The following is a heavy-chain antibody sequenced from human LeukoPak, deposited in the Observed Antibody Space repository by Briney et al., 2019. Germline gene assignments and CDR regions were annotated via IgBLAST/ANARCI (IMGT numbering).Heavy chain of an antibody. CDR1: GYTFTSYG. Sequence: GASVKVSCKASGYTFTSYGISWVRQAPGQGLEWIGWISAYNGNTNYAQKLQGRVTMTTDTSTSTAYMELRSLRSDDTAVYYCARDAEGPTPDYWGQRTLVTVSS. CDR2: ISAYNGNT. CDR3: ARDAEGPTPDY. J-gene: IGHJ4*02. V-gene: IGHV1-18*01.